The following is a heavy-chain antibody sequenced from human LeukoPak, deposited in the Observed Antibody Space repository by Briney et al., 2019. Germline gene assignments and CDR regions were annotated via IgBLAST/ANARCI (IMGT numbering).Heavy chain of an antibody. CDR1: GYTFTSYG. J-gene: IGHJ4*02. V-gene: IGHV1-18*01. D-gene: IGHD3-22*01. CDR2: ISAHNGNT. Sequence: ASVKVSCKASGYTFTSYGISWVRQAPGQGLEWMGWISAHNGNTNYAQKLQGRVTMTTDTSTSTAYMELRSLRSDDTAVYYCARDDGTDYYDSSGSSYFDYWGQGTLVTVSS. CDR3: ARDDGTDYYDSSGSSYFDY.